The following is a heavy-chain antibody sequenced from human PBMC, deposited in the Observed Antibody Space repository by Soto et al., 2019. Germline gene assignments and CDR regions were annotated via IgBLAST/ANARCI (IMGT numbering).Heavy chain of an antibody. CDR2: INAGNGNT. V-gene: IGHV1-3*01. CDR1: GYTFTSYA. J-gene: IGHJ4*02. Sequence: QVQLVQSGAEVKKPGASVKVSCKASGYTFTSYAMHWVRQAPGQRLEWMGWINAGNGNTKYSQKFQGRVTITRDTSASTADMELSSLRSEDTAVYYCARSIRLAGDYRGQVTLVTVSS. CDR3: ARSIRLAGDY.